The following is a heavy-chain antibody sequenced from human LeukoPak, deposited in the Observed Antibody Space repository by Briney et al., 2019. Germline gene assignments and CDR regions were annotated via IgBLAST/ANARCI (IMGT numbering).Heavy chain of an antibody. V-gene: IGHV1-69*04. CDR1: GGTFSNYA. CDR3: ARGGVRDDFSGYYFDY. CDR2: IIPSLAIA. D-gene: IGHD3-22*01. Sequence: SVRVSCKASGGTFSNYAINWVRQAPGQGLEWMGRIIPSLAIANYAQKFQNRVTIIADKSTSTAYMELSSLRSEDTATYYCARGGVRDDFSGYYFDYWGQGALVTVSS. J-gene: IGHJ4*02.